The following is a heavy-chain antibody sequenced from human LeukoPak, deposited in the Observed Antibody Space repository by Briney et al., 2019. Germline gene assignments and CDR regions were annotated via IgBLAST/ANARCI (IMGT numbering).Heavy chain of an antibody. J-gene: IGHJ4*02. CDR2: INADGSRT. CDR3: ARGNFYSGSGSSPLDF. V-gene: IGHV3-74*01. Sequence: GGSVRLSCAACVVTFNNYWMHWVRQAPGKGLVWVSRINADGSRTNYVGSVKGRFTISRDNAKNTLFLQMNSLRAEDTAIYYCARGNFYSGSGSSPLDFWGQGTLVTVSS. D-gene: IGHD3-10*01. CDR1: VVTFNNYW.